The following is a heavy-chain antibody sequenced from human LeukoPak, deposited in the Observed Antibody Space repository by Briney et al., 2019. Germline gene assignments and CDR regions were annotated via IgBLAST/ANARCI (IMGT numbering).Heavy chain of an antibody. CDR1: GFTFSSYT. CDR2: TSSSSSYM. Sequence: GGSLRLPCAASGFTFSSYTMTWVRQAPGKGLEWVSCTSSSSSYMYYGDTLKGRFTISRDNAKNSLYLQMDNLRGEDTAIYYCARALTPASGWLGSLGEGTLVTVSS. CDR3: ARALTPASGWLGS. V-gene: IGHV3-21*01. J-gene: IGHJ5*01. D-gene: IGHD6-19*01.